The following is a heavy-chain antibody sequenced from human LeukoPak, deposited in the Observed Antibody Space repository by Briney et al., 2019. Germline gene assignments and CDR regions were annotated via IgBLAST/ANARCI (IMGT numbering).Heavy chain of an antibody. Sequence: PSETLSLTCAVYGGSFSRYYWSWIRQPPGKGLEWIGEINHSGSTNYNPSLKSRVTISVDTSKNQFSLKLSSVTAADTAVYYCARRVRDSSGYYYALFDWGHGTLVTVSS. CDR3: ARRVRDSSGYYYALFD. CDR1: GGSFSRYY. J-gene: IGHJ4*01. V-gene: IGHV4-34*01. CDR2: INHSGST. D-gene: IGHD3-22*01.